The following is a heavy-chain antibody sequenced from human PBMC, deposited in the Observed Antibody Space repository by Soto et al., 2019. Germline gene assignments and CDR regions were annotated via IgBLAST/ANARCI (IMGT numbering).Heavy chain of an antibody. J-gene: IGHJ4*02. Sequence: QVQLVESGGGVVQPGRSLRLSCAASGFIYSTYAMHWVRQAPGKGLECVALIWYDGSNKYYADSVKGRFTISRDNSKNTLHREMYSLRAEDPAIYYCARDRATYPVAPPQDSWGQGTLVTGSS. V-gene: IGHV3-33*01. CDR1: GFIYSTYA. CDR3: ARDRATYPVAPPQDS. D-gene: IGHD5-12*01. CDR2: IWYDGSNK.